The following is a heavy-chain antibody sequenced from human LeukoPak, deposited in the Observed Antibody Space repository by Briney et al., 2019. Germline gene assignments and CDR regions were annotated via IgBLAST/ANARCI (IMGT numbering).Heavy chain of an antibody. D-gene: IGHD5-12*01. CDR3: ARSGASGYGFDP. V-gene: IGHV4-39*07. Sequence: SETLSLTCTVSGGSISSSSYYWGWIRQPPGKGLEWIGSIYYSGSTYYNPSLKSRVTISVDTSKNQFSLKLSSVTAADTAVYYCARSGASGYGFDPWGQGTLVTVSS. CDR2: IYYSGST. CDR1: GGSISSSSYY. J-gene: IGHJ5*02.